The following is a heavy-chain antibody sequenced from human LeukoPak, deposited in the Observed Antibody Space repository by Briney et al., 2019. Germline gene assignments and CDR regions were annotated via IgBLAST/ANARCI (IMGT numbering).Heavy chain of an antibody. J-gene: IGHJ3*02. CDR1: GFSITSGYY. Sequence: RPSETLSLTCIVSGFSITSGYYWGWIRQPPGKGLEWIGSIYYSGNTYYNASLKSQVSISIDTSKNQFSLKLTSVTAADTAVYYCARVDTAMVKCAFDIWGQGTMVTVSS. CDR3: ARVDTAMVKCAFDI. D-gene: IGHD5-18*01. V-gene: IGHV4-38-2*02. CDR2: IYYSGNT.